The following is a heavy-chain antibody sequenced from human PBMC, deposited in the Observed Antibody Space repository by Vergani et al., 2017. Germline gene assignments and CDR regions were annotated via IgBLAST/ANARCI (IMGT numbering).Heavy chain of an antibody. J-gene: IGHJ2*01. D-gene: IGHD6-13*01. CDR1: GYTFTSYA. V-gene: IGHV1-3*01. CDR3: ATSLNSSSWYGWXFDL. CDR2: INAGNGNT. Sequence: QVQLVQSGAEVKKPGASVKVSCKASGYTFTSYAMHWVRQAPGQRLEWMGWINAGNGNTKYSQKFQGRVTITRDTSASTAYMELSSLRSEDTAVYYCATSLNSSSWYGWXFDLWGRGTLVTVSS.